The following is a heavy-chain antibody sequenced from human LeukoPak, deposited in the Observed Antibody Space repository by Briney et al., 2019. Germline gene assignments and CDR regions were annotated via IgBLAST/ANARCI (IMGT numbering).Heavy chain of an antibody. J-gene: IGHJ3*02. V-gene: IGHV1-18*03. Sequence: APVKVSCKASGYTFTNFGISWVRQAPGQDLEWMGWISVYTGNTNYAQKVQGRVTMTTDTSTSTAYMELRSLRSDDMAVYYCARAGGWAREDYKADAFDIWGQGTMVTVSS. CDR2: ISVYTGNT. CDR3: ARAGGWAREDYKADAFDI. CDR1: GYTFTNFG. D-gene: IGHD6-19*01.